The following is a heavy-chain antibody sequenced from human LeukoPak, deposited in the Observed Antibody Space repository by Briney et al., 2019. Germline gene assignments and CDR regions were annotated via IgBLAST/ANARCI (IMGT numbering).Heavy chain of an antibody. Sequence: SETLSLTCTVSGGSISSYYWSWIRQPPGKGLEWIGYIYYSGSTNYNPSLKSRVTISVDTSKNQFSLKLSSVTAADTAVYYCARGKYYYDSSGHTWGQGTLVIVSS. CDR1: GGSISSYY. CDR3: ARGKYYYDSSGHT. J-gene: IGHJ5*02. V-gene: IGHV4-59*01. D-gene: IGHD3-22*01. CDR2: IYYSGST.